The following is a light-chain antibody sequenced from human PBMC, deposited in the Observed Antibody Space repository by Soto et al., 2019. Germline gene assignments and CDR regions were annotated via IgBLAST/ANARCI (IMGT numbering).Light chain of an antibody. V-gene: IGKV3-15*01. CDR3: QHFNNGPHF. Sequence: EIVLTQSPATLSVSPGERATLSCRASQSVNQKLGWYQQKPGQAPRLLIYVASYRATGIPARFSGSGSGTEYPLPISNLQAEDLEVYYCQHFNNGPHFLGQGTRLEIK. CDR1: QSVNQK. CDR2: VAS. J-gene: IGKJ2*01.